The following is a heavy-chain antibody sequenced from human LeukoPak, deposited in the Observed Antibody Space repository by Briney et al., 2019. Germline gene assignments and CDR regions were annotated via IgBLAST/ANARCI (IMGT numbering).Heavy chain of an antibody. Sequence: GGSLRLSCAASGFTFSSYDMHWVRQAPGKGLVWVSCINTDGTFTSCADFVKGRITISRDNAKNTLYLQMNSLRAEDTAVYYCARERCNGGNCYPDYWGQGTLVTVSS. V-gene: IGHV3-74*01. D-gene: IGHD2-15*01. CDR3: ARERCNGGNCYPDY. J-gene: IGHJ4*02. CDR2: INTDGTFT. CDR1: GFTFSSYD.